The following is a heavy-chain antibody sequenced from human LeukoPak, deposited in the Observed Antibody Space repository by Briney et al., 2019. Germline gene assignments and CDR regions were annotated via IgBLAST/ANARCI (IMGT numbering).Heavy chain of an antibody. CDR2: INPSGGST. J-gene: IGHJ6*02. V-gene: IGHV1-46*01. D-gene: IGHD3-16*02. CDR3: TREQLITFGGVIVPGDYYYGMDV. Sequence: ASVTVSCKASGYTFTSYYMHWVRQAPGQGLEWLGLINPSGGSTSYAQKFQGRVIMTRDASTSTVYIELSSLRSEDTAVYYCTREQLITFGGVIVPGDYYYGMDVWGQGTTVTVSS. CDR1: GYTFTSYY.